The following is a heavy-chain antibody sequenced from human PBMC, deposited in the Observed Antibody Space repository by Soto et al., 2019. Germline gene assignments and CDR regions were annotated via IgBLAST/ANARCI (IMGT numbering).Heavy chain of an antibody. D-gene: IGHD3-3*01. CDR3: ARSAITLFGVVSIPPHYYSEMDV. J-gene: IGHJ6*02. V-gene: IGHV1-69*01. CDR1: GGTFNRYA. Sequence: QVQLVQSGAEVKKPGSSVKVSCNASGGTFNRYAISWVRQAPGQGLEWMGGIIPIFGIGNDAHRFQGRVTITADESTGTAYMELISLRSEDTGVYYCARSAITLFGVVSIPPHYYSEMDVWGQGTKVTVSS. CDR2: IIPIFGIG.